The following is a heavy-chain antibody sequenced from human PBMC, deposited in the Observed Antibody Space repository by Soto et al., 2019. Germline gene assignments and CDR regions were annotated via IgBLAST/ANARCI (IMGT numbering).Heavy chain of an antibody. J-gene: IGHJ6*02. CDR2: ISAYNGNT. V-gene: IGHV1-18*04. CDR1: GYTFTSYG. CDR3: AIPLYYDFCSGPAYYYGMDV. D-gene: IGHD3-3*01. Sequence: QVQLVQSGAEVKKPGASVKVSCKASGYTFTSYGISWVRQAPGQGLEWMGWISAYNGNTNYAQKLQGRVTMTTDTSTSTAYMELRSLRSDDTAVYYCAIPLYYDFCSGPAYYYGMDVWGQGTTVTVSS.